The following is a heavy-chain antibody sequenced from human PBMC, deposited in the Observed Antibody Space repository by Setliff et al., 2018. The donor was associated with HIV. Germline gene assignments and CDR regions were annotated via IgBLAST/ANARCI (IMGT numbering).Heavy chain of an antibody. Sequence: PGGSLRLSCAASGFTFSSYAMHWVRQAPGKGLEWVAVISYDGREKYYVDSVEGRFSISRDNAKNSLFLQMTSLRAEDTAVYYCATHSRSWLPSAEYFHHWGQGTQVTVS. J-gene: IGHJ1*01. CDR1: GFTFSSYA. D-gene: IGHD6-13*01. CDR2: ISYDGREK. V-gene: IGHV3-30*04. CDR3: ATHSRSWLPSAEYFHH.